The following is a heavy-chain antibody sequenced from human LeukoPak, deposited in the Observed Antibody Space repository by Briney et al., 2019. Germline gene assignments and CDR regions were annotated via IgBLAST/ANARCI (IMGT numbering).Heavy chain of an antibody. D-gene: IGHD5-12*01. Sequence: SQTLSLTCTVSGGSISSGGYYWSWIRQHPGKGLEWIGYIYYSGSTYYNPSLKSRVTISVDTSKNQFSLKLSSVTAADTAVYYCARDQTTWLGYYYGMDVWGKGTTVTVSS. CDR2: IYYSGST. CDR3: ARDQTTWLGYYYGMDV. CDR1: GGSISSGGYY. V-gene: IGHV4-31*03. J-gene: IGHJ6*04.